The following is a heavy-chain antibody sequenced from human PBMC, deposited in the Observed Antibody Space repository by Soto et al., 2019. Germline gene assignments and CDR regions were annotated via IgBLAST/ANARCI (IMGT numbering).Heavy chain of an antibody. J-gene: IGHJ3*01. CDR3: AYHGSFDF. CDR1: GFTFSSSG. V-gene: IGHV3-23*01. D-gene: IGHD2-15*01. CDR2: ISVRGDYR. Sequence: EGQLLQSGGGLVQPGESLRVSCAASGFTFSSSGMSWVRQAPGKGLEWVSSISVRGDYRYYADSVKGRFTISRDNSKNSLYLQMNSLTAEHTAVYYCAYHGSFDFWGQGTMVAVSS.